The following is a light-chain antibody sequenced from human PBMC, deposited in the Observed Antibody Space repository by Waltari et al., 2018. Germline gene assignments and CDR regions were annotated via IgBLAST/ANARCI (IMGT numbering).Light chain of an antibody. CDR2: ANN. CDR1: SSNIGSSYH. Sequence: QSVLTQPPSVSGAPGQRVTISCTGSSSNIGSSYHVHWYQHLPGTAPKVRIYANNNRPSGVPDRFSGSKSGASASLAITGLQAEDEADYYCQSFDSSLDGYVFGTGTKVTVL. CDR3: QSFDSSLDGYV. J-gene: IGLJ1*01. V-gene: IGLV1-40*01.